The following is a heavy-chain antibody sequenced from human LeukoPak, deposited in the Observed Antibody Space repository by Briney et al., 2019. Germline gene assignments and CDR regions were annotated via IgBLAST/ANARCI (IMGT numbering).Heavy chain of an antibody. CDR2: IWYDGSNK. D-gene: IGHD1-26*01. J-gene: IGHJ4*02. CDR1: GFTFSSYS. Sequence: GGSLRPSCAASGFTFSSYSMHWVRQAPGKGLEWVAVIWYDGSNKYYADSVKGRFTISRDNSKNTLYLQMNSLRAEDTAVYYCATSGSYYRFEYWGQGTLVTVSS. V-gene: IGHV3-33*01. CDR3: ATSGSYYRFEY.